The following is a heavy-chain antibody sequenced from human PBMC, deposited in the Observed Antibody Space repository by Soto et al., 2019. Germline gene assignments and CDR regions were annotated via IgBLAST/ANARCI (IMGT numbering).Heavy chain of an antibody. J-gene: IGHJ3*02. CDR3: AVLNSSRAKAFDI. CDR2: INTYNGNI. V-gene: IGHV1-18*01. Sequence: VKVSCKASGYIFTSYGISLVRQAPGQGLEWMGWINTYNGNINYAQKLQGRVTMTTDTSTSTAYMGLRSLRSDDTAVYYCAVLNSSRAKAFDIWGQGTMVTVSS. CDR1: GYIFTSYG. D-gene: IGHD6-19*01.